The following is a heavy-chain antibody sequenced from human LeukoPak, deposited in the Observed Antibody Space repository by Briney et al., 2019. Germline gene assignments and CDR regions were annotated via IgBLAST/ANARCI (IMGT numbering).Heavy chain of an antibody. D-gene: IGHD7-27*01. CDR3: ARDQSDWGAFDI. CDR2: ISGSGGST. V-gene: IGHV3-23*01. CDR1: GFTFSSYA. J-gene: IGHJ3*02. Sequence: PGGSLRLSCAASGFTFSSYAMSWVRQAPGKGLEWVSAISGSGGSTYYADSVQGRFTISRDNSKNTLYLQMNSLRAEDTAVYYCARDQSDWGAFDIWGQGTMVTVSS.